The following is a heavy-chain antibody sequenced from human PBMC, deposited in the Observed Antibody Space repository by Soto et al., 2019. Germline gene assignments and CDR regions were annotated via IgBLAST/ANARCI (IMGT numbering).Heavy chain of an antibody. J-gene: IGHJ6*02. CDR2: IYYSGST. D-gene: IGHD5-18*01. V-gene: IGHV4-30-4*01. CDR3: ARDSGYSYGYEDYYYYYYGMDV. CDR1: GGTISSGDYY. Sequence: SETMSLTCTVSGGTISSGDYYWSWIRQPPGKGLEWIGYIYYSGSTYYNPSLKSRVTMSVDTSKNQFSLKLSSVTAADTAVYYCARDSGYSYGYEDYYYYYYGMDVWGQGTTVTVS.